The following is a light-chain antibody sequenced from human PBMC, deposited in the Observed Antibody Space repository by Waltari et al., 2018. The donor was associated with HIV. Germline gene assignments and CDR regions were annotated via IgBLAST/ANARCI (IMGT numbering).Light chain of an antibody. V-gene: IGLV3-1*01. CDR3: QAWDSSTAYV. J-gene: IGLJ1*01. CDR2: QDS. CDR1: QLGHQY. Sequence: SYELTQPPPVSVSPGQTASITCSGDQLGHQYACWYQQKPGQSPVLVIYQDSKRSSGIPERFSGSNSGNTATLTISGTQAMDEADYYCQAWDSSTAYVFGTGTKVTVL.